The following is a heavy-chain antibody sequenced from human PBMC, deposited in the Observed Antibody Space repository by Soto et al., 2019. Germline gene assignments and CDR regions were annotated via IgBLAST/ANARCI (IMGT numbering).Heavy chain of an antibody. CDR1: GGPIKTGDYY. CDR3: ARAGFSYGHLLF. D-gene: IGHD3-10*01. Sequence: SETLSLTCNVSGGPIKTGDYYWNWIRQPPGKGLEWIGYVFYSGATNYSPSLKSRAAISMDTSKNQSSLSLTSVTAADTAVYYCARAGFSYGHLLFWGQGIRVTVSS. J-gene: IGHJ4*02. CDR2: VFYSGAT. V-gene: IGHV4-30-4*01.